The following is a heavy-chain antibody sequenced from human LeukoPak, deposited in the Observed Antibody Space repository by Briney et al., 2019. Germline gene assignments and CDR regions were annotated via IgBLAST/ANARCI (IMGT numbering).Heavy chain of an antibody. CDR3: ATQGATSGY. CDR2: IIPIFGTA. CDR1: GYTLTELS. D-gene: IGHD1-26*01. V-gene: IGHV1-69*13. Sequence: ASVKVSCKVSGYTLTELSMHWVRQAPGQGLEWMGGIIPIFGTANYAQKFQGRVTITADESTSTAYMELSSLRSEDTAVYYCATQGATSGYWGQGTLVTVSS. J-gene: IGHJ4*02.